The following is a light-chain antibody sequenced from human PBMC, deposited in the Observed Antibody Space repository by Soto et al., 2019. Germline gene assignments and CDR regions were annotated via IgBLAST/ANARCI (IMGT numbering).Light chain of an antibody. J-gene: IGKJ1*01. Sequence: DIVLTQTPLSSPVTLGQPASISCRSSQSLVYSDGNTYLSWLQQRPGQPPRLLIYQISNRFSGVQDRFSGSGAGTDFPLKISRVEAEDVGVYSCVQFSHFPRTFGQGTKVEIK. V-gene: IGKV2-24*01. CDR3: VQFSHFPRT. CDR2: QIS. CDR1: QSLVYSDGNTY.